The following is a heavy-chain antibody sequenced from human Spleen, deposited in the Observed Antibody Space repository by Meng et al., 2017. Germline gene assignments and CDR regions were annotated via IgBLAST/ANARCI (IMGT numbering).Heavy chain of an antibody. V-gene: IGHV4-34*01. CDR1: GGSFSDYY. Sequence: QVQLHECGVGLLKPSETLSLTCVVSGGSFSDYYWSWIRQPPGKGLEWIGEINHSGSTNYNPSLESRATISVDTSQNNLSLKLSSVTAADSAVYYCARGPTTMAHDFDYWGQGTLVTVSS. CDR3: ARGPTTMAHDFDY. J-gene: IGHJ4*02. CDR2: INHSGST. D-gene: IGHD4-11*01.